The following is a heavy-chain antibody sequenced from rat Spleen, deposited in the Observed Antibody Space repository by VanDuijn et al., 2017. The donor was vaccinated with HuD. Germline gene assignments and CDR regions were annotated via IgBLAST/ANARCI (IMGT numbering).Heavy chain of an antibody. D-gene: IGHD3-2*01. CDR2: IRPSGDST. J-gene: IGHJ2*01. Sequence: EVQLVESGGGLVQPGRSLKLSCAASGFTFSNYGMAWVRQAPTKGLEWVASIRPSGDSTFYRDSVKGRFTVSRDNAKSTLYLQMNSLRSEDTATYFCARPLALNWFAYWGQGVMVTVSS. CDR3: ARPLALNWFAY. V-gene: IGHV5-29*01. CDR1: GFTFSNYG.